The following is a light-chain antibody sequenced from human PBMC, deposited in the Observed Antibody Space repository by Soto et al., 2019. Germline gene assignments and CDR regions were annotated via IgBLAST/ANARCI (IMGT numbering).Light chain of an antibody. J-gene: IGKJ4*01. Sequence: IVMTQSPVTLSVSPGDRVTLSCRASQKVDNAVAWYQQKYGQPPTLLIYAASTRATGVPDRFRGSGSGTDFTLTISSLQSEDFAVYYCQQYDIWASFGGGSRVDFK. CDR1: QKVDNA. CDR3: QQYDIWAS. CDR2: AAS. V-gene: IGKV3-15*01.